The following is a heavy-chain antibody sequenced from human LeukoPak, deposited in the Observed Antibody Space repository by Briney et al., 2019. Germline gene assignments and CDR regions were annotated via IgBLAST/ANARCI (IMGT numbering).Heavy chain of an antibody. J-gene: IGHJ2*01. D-gene: IGHD3-10*01. V-gene: IGHV4-4*07. Sequence: SETLSLTCTVSGGSISSYYWSWIRQPAGKGLEWIGRIYTSGSTNYNPSLTSRVTMSVDTSKNQFSLKLSSVTAADTAVYYCAREKTPNYYGSGSYLWYFDLWGRGTLVTVSS. CDR1: GGSISSYY. CDR3: AREKTPNYYGSGSYLWYFDL. CDR2: IYTSGST.